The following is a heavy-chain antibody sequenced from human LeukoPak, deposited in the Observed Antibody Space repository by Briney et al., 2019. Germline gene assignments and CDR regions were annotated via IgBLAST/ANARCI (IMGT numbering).Heavy chain of an antibody. Sequence: TSETLSLTCTVSGYSISSGYYWGWIRQPPGKGLEWIGSIYHSGSTYYNPSLKSRVTISVDTSKNQFSLKLSSVTAADTAVYYCARLTGITGTTGWFDPWGQGTLVTVSS. D-gene: IGHD1-20*01. CDR2: IYHSGST. CDR1: GYSISSGYY. J-gene: IGHJ5*02. CDR3: ARLTGITGTTGWFDP. V-gene: IGHV4-38-2*02.